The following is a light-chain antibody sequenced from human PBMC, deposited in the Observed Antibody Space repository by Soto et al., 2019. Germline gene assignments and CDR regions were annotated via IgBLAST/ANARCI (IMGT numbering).Light chain of an antibody. V-gene: IGKV3-20*01. CDR1: QSVTSNY. CDR3: QLYGPSLTWP. J-gene: IGKJ1*01. CDR2: GTS. Sequence: EIVLTQSPATMSLSPGERATLSCRASQSVTSNYLAWYQQKPGQAPRLLIFGTSGRATGIPDRFSGSGSGTDFTLTISRLEPEDVAVYYCQLYGPSLTWPFGQGTKV.